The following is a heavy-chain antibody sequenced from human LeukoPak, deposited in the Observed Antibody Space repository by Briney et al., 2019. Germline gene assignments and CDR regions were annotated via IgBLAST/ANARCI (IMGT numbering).Heavy chain of an antibody. CDR2: ISGSGGST. CDR1: GFTFSSYA. D-gene: IGHD3-10*02. V-gene: IGHV3-23*01. J-gene: IGHJ4*02. CDR3: AKGPLVRYAGSYFFDY. Sequence: GGSLRLSCAVSGFTFSSYAMSWLRQAPGKGLEWVSAISGSGGSTYYADSVKGRFTISRDNSKNTLYLQMNSLRAEDTAVYYCAKGPLVRYAGSYFFDYWGQGTLVTVSS.